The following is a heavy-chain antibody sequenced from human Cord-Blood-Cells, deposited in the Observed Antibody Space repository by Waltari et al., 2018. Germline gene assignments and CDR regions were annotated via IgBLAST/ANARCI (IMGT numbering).Heavy chain of an antibody. CDR2: IYHSGST. J-gene: IGHJ4*02. V-gene: IGHV4-4*02. CDR1: GGSISSSNW. Sequence: QVQLQESGPGLVKPSGTLSLTCAVSGGSISSSNWWSWVRQPPGKGLEWIGEIYHSGSTNYNPSLKRRVTISVDKSKNQFSLKLSSVTAADTAVYYCARGGYCTKGVCYFDYWGQGTLVTVSS. D-gene: IGHD2-8*01. CDR3: ARGGYCTKGVCYFDY.